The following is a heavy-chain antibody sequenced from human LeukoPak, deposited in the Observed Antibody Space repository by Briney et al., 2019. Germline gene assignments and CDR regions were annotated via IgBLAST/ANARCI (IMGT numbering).Heavy chain of an antibody. CDR2: IYYSGST. D-gene: IGHD3-10*01. CDR3: ARRVDIGCYFDY. CDR1: GGSISSYY. Sequence: TSETLSLTCTVSGGSISSYYWSWIRQPPGKGLEWIGYIYYSGSTNYNPSPKSRVTISVDTSKNQFSLKLSSVTAADTAVYYCARRVDIGCYFDYWGQGTLVTVSS. J-gene: IGHJ4*02. V-gene: IGHV4-59*08.